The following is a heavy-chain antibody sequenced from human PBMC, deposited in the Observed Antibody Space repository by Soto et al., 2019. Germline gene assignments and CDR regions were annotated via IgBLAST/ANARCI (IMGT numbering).Heavy chain of an antibody. J-gene: IGHJ4*02. CDR1: GYTFTSYG. Sequence: QGRLVQSGAEVKKPGASVKVSCKGSGYTFTSYGITWVRQAPGQGLEWMGWISAHNGNTNSAQKLQGRVTVTRDTSTRPAYRELRSLRSDDTAVYYCARGRYGDYWGQGALVTVSS. D-gene: IGHD1-1*01. CDR2: ISAHNGNT. V-gene: IGHV1-18*01. CDR3: ARGRYGDY.